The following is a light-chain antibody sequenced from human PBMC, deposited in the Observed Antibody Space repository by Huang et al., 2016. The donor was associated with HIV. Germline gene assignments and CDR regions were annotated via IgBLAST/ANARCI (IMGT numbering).Light chain of an antibody. J-gene: IGKJ2*01. CDR2: WAS. Sequence: DIVMTQSPDSLAVSLGERATINCKSSQSFLYSSNNKNYLAWYQQKPGQPPKLLIYWASTRESGVPDRFSGSGSGTDFTLTISSLQAEDVAVYYCQQYYSLPYTFGQGTKLEIK. CDR1: QSFLYSSNNKNY. V-gene: IGKV4-1*01. CDR3: QQYYSLPYT.